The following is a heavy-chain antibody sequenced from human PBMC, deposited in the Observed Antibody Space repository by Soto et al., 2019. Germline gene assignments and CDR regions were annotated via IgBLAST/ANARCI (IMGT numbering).Heavy chain of an antibody. CDR1: GFTFSSYA. Sequence: QVQLVQSGAEVKKPGSSVRVSCKASGFTFSSYAISWVRQAPGQGLEWMGGIIPIFGTANYAQKVQGRVTITADKSTSTAYMELSRMRSEDTAVYYCARKTNGGNGAFDIWGQGTMVTVSS. CDR2: IIPIFGTA. V-gene: IGHV1-69*06. J-gene: IGHJ3*02. CDR3: ARKTNGGNGAFDI. D-gene: IGHD2-15*01.